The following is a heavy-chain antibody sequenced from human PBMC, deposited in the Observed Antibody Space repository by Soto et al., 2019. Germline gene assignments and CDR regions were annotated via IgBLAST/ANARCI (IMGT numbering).Heavy chain of an antibody. CDR2: IGSSSSSS. D-gene: IGHD4-17*01. V-gene: IGHV3-21*01. CDR3: ARGPRKDYGDHVLYYYYGMDV. J-gene: IGHJ6*02. Sequence: GWSLRLSCPSSVFTFSDYSRNLVLHSPFKLLVFFSSIGSSSSSSYYADSVEGRFTISRDNARNALFLQMNSLRVEDTGVYYCARGPRKDYGDHVLYYYYGMDVWGQGTTVTVSS. CDR1: VFTFSDYS.